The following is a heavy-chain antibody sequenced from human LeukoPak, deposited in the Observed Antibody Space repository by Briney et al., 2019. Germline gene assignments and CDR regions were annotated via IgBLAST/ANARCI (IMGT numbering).Heavy chain of an antibody. D-gene: IGHD1-1*01. Sequence: GGSLRLSCAASGFTFSNYWMSWVRQAPGKGLEWVANIKQDGSEKCYVDTVKGRFTISRDNAKNSLYLQMNSLRAEDTAEYYCARRQSLNDWGQGTLVTVSS. V-gene: IGHV3-7*01. J-gene: IGHJ4*02. CDR1: GFTFSNYW. CDR2: IKQDGSEK. CDR3: ARRQSLND.